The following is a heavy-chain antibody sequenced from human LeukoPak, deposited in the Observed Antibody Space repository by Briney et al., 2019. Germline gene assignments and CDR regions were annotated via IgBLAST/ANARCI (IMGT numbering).Heavy chain of an antibody. CDR3: AISWRGVGAFKY. J-gene: IGHJ4*02. V-gene: IGHV1-2*02. Sequence: GASVKVSCKASGYTFTGHCMHWVRQAPGQGLEWMGWISPNSGGTKYAQKFQGRVTLTRDTSISTAYMELSTLTSDDTAVYYCAISWRGVGAFKYWGQGTLVTVSS. CDR1: GYTFTGHC. CDR2: ISPNSGGT. D-gene: IGHD1-26*01.